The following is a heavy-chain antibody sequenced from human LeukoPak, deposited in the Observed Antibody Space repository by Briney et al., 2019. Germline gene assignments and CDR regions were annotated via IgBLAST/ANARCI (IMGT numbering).Heavy chain of an antibody. CDR1: GLTFSSSS. CDR2: ISGSGENT. J-gene: IGHJ4*02. Sequence: PGGSLRLSCAASGLTFSSSSMTWVRQAPGKGLEWVSCISGSGENTYYADSVRGRFTISRDNSKNTLFLQLNSLRAEDTAIYYCARDTDQYGRWGLWWFEYWGQGALVTVSS. V-gene: IGHV3-23*01. D-gene: IGHD2-21*01. CDR3: ARDTDQYGRWGLWWFEY.